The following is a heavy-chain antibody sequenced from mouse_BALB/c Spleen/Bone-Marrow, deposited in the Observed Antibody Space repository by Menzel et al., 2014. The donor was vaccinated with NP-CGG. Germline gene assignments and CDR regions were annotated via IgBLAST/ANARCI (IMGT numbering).Heavy chain of an antibody. J-gene: IGHJ2*01. V-gene: IGHV1-80*01. CDR1: GYTFSNFW. CDR3: ARVYYGNLDY. Sequence: LQESGAELVRPGSSVKISCKASGYTFSNFWMNWVKQRPGQGLGWIGQIHPGDGDTNNNGKFKGKATLTIDKSSSTAYMQLSGLSSEDSAVYFCARVYYGNLDYWGQGTTLTVSS. D-gene: IGHD2-1*01. CDR2: IHPGDGDT.